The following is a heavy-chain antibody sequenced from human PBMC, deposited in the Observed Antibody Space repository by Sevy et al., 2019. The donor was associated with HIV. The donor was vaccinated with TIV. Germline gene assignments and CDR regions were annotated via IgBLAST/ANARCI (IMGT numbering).Heavy chain of an antibody. D-gene: IGHD3-10*01. CDR2: ISSSGTII. CDR3: ARDLASGSFYSLYFDY. Sequence: GGSLRLSCAVSGLNVSDYFMAWIRQAPGRGAEWVSYISSSGTIIYYRDSVKGRFTISRDNAKNSLYLQMNSLRPEDTAMYYCARDLASGSFYSLYFDYWGQGTLVTVSS. J-gene: IGHJ4*02. CDR1: GLNVSDYF. V-gene: IGHV3-11*01.